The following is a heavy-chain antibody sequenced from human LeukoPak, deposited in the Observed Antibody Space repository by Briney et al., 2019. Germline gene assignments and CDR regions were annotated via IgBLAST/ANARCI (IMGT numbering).Heavy chain of an antibody. Sequence: ASVKVSCKASGYTFTSYDINWVRQATGQGLEWMGWMNPNSDNTAYAQKFQGSVTITRNTSISTAYMELSSLRSEDTAVYYCARPHRVGRGADAFDIWGQGTMVTVSS. CDR3: ARPHRVGRGADAFDI. D-gene: IGHD1-26*01. J-gene: IGHJ3*02. CDR1: GYTFTSYD. CDR2: MNPNSDNT. V-gene: IGHV1-8*03.